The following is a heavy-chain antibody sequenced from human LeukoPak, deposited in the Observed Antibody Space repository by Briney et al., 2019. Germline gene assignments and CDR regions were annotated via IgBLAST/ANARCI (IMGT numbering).Heavy chain of an antibody. CDR3: ARDAGSHLLGAFDI. V-gene: IGHV1-2*02. Sequence: ASVKVSCKASGYTFTDYYIHWMRQAPGQGPEWMGWINPKNGDTKYTQKFQGRVTITRDTSISTAYMEVSRHTSEDTAVYYCARDAGSHLLGAFDIWGQGTMVTVSS. CDR2: INPKNGDT. CDR1: GYTFTDYY. J-gene: IGHJ3*02. D-gene: IGHD3-10*01.